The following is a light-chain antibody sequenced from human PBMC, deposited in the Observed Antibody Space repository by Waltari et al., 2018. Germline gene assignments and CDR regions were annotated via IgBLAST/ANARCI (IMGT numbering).Light chain of an antibody. CDR3: QQYNDWYS. Sequence: EKVMTQSPVTLSVSPGERVTLSCWASQSVSTNLAWYQQRPGQAPRLIIYDASTRASDTPARFIGRGSGTEFTLTISSLQSEDFAVYYCQQYNDWYSFGQGTKLEMK. J-gene: IGKJ2*03. CDR2: DAS. V-gene: IGKV3-15*01. CDR1: QSVSTN.